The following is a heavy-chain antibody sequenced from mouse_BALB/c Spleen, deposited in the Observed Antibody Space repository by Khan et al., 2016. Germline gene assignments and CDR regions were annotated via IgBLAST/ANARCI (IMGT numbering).Heavy chain of an antibody. J-gene: IGHJ2*01. Sequence: EVQLQESGPSLVKPSQTLSLTCSVTGDSITSGYWNWIRKFPGNKLEYMGYIIYIGSTYYNPSLKSRFSITRDTSKNQHYLQLNSVTTEATATYYCARSPLLRPYCVYWGRGTTLTVS. CDR1: GDSITSGY. D-gene: IGHD1-2*01. CDR2: IIYIGST. CDR3: ARSPLLRPYCVY. V-gene: IGHV3-8*02.